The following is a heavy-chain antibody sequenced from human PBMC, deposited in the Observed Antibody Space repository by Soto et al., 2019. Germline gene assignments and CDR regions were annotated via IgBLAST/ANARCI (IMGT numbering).Heavy chain of an antibody. Sequence: SETLSLTCTVSGRSISSSSYYWGWIRQPPGKGLEWSGSTYYSGSTYYNPTLKSRVTISVDTSKNQFTLKLSSVTAADTAVYYCARPQTVAGTRGWFDPWGQGTLVTVSS. D-gene: IGHD6-19*01. CDR2: TYYSGST. CDR1: GRSISSSSYY. CDR3: ARPQTVAGTRGWFDP. J-gene: IGHJ5*02. V-gene: IGHV4-39*01.